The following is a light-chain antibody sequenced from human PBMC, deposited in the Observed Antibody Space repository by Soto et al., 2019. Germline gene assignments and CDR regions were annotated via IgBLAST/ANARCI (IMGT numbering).Light chain of an antibody. CDR3: AASDDGLGAYVV. Sequence: QSVLTQPPSASGTPGQRVTISCSGSSSNIGSNYVYWYQQFPGTAPNLLIFRNNQPPSGVPDRFAGSKSGTSASLAISGLRSEDEADYYCAASDDGLGAYVVFGGGTKLTVL. CDR1: SSNIGSNY. J-gene: IGLJ2*01. V-gene: IGLV1-47*01. CDR2: RNN.